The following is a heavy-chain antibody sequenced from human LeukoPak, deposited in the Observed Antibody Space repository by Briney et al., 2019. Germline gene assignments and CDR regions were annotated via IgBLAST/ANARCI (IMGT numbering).Heavy chain of an antibody. Sequence: GGSLRLSCAASGFTFSSCAMSWVRQAPGKGLEWVSAISGSGGSTYYADSVKGRFTISRDNSKNTLYLQMNSLRAEDTAVYFCARDMDWSYDYWGQGTQVTVSS. J-gene: IGHJ4*02. D-gene: IGHD3/OR15-3a*01. CDR3: ARDMDWSYDY. CDR1: GFTFSSCA. CDR2: ISGSGGST. V-gene: IGHV3-23*01.